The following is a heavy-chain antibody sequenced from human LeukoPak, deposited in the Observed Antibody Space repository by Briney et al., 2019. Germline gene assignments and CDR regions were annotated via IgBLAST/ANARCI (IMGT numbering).Heavy chain of an antibody. Sequence: GGSLRLSCAASGFTVSSNYMSWVRQAPGKGLEWVSVIYSGGSTYYADSVKGRFTISRDNPKNTLYLQMNSLRAEDTAVYYCARVLGVCSSTSCYRSYYYYMDVWGKGTTVTVSS. CDR3: ARVLGVCSSTSCYRSYYYYMDV. CDR1: GFTVSSNY. CDR2: IYSGGST. V-gene: IGHV3-53*01. J-gene: IGHJ6*03. D-gene: IGHD2-2*02.